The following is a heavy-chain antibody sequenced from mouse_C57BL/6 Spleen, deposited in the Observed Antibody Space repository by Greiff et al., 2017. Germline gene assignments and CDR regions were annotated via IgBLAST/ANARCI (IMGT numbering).Heavy chain of an antibody. D-gene: IGHD1-1*01. J-gene: IGHJ2*01. CDR1: GFNIKDYY. V-gene: IGHV14-1*01. CDR2: IDPEDGDT. Sequence: EVQLQQSGAELVRPGASVKLSCTASGFNIKDYYMHWVKQRPEQGLEWIGRIDPEDGDTEYAPKFQGKATMTADTSSNTAYLQLSSLTSEDTAVYYCTKRGSTVVFDYWGQGTTLTVSS. CDR3: TKRGSTVVFDY.